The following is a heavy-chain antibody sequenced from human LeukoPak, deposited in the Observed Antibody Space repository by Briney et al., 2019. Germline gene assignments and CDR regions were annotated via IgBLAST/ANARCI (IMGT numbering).Heavy chain of an antibody. CDR1: GGTFSSYA. CDR3: ARDPHYYDSSGYV. D-gene: IGHD3-22*01. Sequence: SVKVSCKSSGGTFSSYAISWVRQGPGQGLEWMGRIIPIVGVGNYAQKFQGRVTITADRSTSTVYMELSSLRSEDTATYYCARDPHYYDSSGYVWGQGTLVTVSS. V-gene: IGHV1-69*04. J-gene: IGHJ4*02. CDR2: IIPIVGVG.